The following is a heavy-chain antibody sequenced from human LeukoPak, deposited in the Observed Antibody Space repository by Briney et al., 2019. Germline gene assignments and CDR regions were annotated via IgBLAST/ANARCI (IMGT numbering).Heavy chain of an antibody. Sequence: SETLSLTCTVSGGSISSYYWSWIRQPPGKGLEWIGYIYYSGGTKYNPSLKSRVTISVDTSKNQFSLKLTSVTAADTAVYYCARGRDAPDYWGQGALVTVSS. CDR1: GGSISSYY. D-gene: IGHD5-24*01. J-gene: IGHJ4*02. CDR2: IYYSGGT. V-gene: IGHV4-59*01. CDR3: ARGRDAPDY.